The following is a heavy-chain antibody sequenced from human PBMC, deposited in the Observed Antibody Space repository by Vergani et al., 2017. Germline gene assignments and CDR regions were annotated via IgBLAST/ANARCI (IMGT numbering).Heavy chain of an antibody. J-gene: IGHJ4*02. D-gene: IGHD6-19*01. Sequence: VQMVESGGGLVKPGGSLRLSCVASGFTFSNYGMHWVRQAPGKGLEWVTFIRYDGSNTYYADSVKGRFTISRDNSKNTLFLQMNSLRPEDTAVYYCARDTVTGSRYFVYWGQGTLVTVSS. CDR3: ARDTVTGSRYFVY. V-gene: IGHV3-30*02. CDR1: GFTFSNYG. CDR2: IRYDGSNT.